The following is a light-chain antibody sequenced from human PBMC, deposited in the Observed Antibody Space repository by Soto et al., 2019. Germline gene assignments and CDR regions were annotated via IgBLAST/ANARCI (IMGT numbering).Light chain of an antibody. Sequence: QSVLTQPPSASGTPGQRVIISCSGSSSNIGSNYVYWYQQLPGTAPKLLIYRNNKRPSGVPDRFSCSKSGTSASLAISGLRSDDEADYYCAAWDDSLSGPEVFGGGTKLTVL. V-gene: IGLV1-47*01. J-gene: IGLJ2*01. CDR2: RNN. CDR3: AAWDDSLSGPEV. CDR1: SSNIGSNY.